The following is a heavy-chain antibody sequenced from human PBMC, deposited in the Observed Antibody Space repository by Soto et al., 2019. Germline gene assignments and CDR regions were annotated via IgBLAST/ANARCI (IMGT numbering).Heavy chain of an antibody. CDR1: GYTFFNYG. Sequence: GASVKVSCKASGYTFFNYGISWVRQAPGQGLEWMGWISAFNGNRNYAGKFQGRATMTTETSTSTAYMELRSLRSDDTAVYYCARDGITLAGSFDYWGQRTLVTVSS. D-gene: IGHD6-19*01. CDR2: ISAFNGNR. V-gene: IGHV1-18*01. J-gene: IGHJ4*02. CDR3: ARDGITLAGSFDY.